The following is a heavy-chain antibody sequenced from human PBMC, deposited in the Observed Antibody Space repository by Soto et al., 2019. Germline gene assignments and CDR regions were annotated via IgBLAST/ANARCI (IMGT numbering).Heavy chain of an antibody. V-gene: IGHV1-69*13. J-gene: IGHJ6*02. CDR3: ASGGSVLRYFDGSSRYYYYYGMDV. Sequence: GASVKVSCKASGGTFSSYAISWVRQAPGQGLEWMGGIIPIFGTANYAQKFQGRVTITADESTSTAYMELSSLRSEDTAVYYCASGGSVLRYFDGSSRYYYYYGMDVWGQGTTVTVSS. CDR2: IIPIFGTA. CDR1: GGTFSSYA. D-gene: IGHD3-9*01.